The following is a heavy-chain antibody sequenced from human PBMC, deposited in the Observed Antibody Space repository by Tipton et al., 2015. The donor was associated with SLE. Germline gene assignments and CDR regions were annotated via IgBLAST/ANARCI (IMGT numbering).Heavy chain of an antibody. CDR1: GYTFTSYY. CDR2: INPSDGIT. D-gene: IGHD6-13*01. Sequence: QSGPEVKKPGASVKVSCKASGYTFTSYYMHWVRQAPGQGLEWMGIINPSDGITSYAQKFQGRVTMTRDTSTSTACMELSSLRSEDRSVYCCAREGIAAAGTRGWFDPWGQGTLVTVSS. V-gene: IGHV1-46*01. J-gene: IGHJ5*02. CDR3: AREGIAAAGTRGWFDP.